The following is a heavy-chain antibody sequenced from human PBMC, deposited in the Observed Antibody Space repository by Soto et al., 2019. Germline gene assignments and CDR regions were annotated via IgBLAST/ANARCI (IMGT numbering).Heavy chain of an antibody. V-gene: IGHV1-2*02. CDR1: GGSFMSQA. CDR3: AAAAIPVAGRHPDF. J-gene: IGHJ4*02. Sequence: QVQLVQSGAEVKKPGSSVKVSCKASGGSFMSQAISWVRQAPGQGLEWMGWINPNNGVTTYAKTFQGRVTMTRDSSISTAYMELSSLRSDDTAVYFCAAAAIPVAGRHPDFWGQGTVVTVS. CDR2: INPNNGVT. D-gene: IGHD6-19*01.